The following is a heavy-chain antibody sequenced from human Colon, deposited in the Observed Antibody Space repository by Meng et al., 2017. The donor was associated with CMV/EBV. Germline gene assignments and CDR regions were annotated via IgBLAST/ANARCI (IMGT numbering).Heavy chain of an antibody. Sequence: EVQLVESGGGLLQPGGSLILSCAASGFTLSNYWMHWVRQAPGKGLVWVSRINSDGSSTAYADSVKGRFTISRDNAKNTFYLQMNSLRADDTAVYYCARGGEWLRGEYFQNWGQGTLVTVAS. V-gene: IGHV3-74*01. J-gene: IGHJ1*01. D-gene: IGHD5-12*01. CDR1: GFTLSNYW. CDR2: INSDGSST. CDR3: ARGGEWLRGEYFQN.